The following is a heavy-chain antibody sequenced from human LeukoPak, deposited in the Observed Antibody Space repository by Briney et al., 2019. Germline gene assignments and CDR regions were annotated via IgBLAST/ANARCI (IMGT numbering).Heavy chain of an antibody. CDR2: INPNSGGT. J-gene: IGHJ6*02. CDR1: GYTFIGYY. D-gene: IGHD3-3*01. V-gene: IGHV1-2*06. Sequence: ASVKVSCKASGYTFIGYYMHWVRQAPGQGLEWMGRINPNSGGTNYAQKFQGRVTMTRDTSISTAYMELSRLRSDDTAVYYCARGGYDFVYYYYGMDVWGQGTTVTVSS. CDR3: ARGGYDFVYYYYGMDV.